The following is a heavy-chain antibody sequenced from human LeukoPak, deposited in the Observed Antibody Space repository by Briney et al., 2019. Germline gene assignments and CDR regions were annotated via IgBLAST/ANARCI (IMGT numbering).Heavy chain of an antibody. CDR1: GYSFTSYW. Sequence: GESLKISCKGSGYSFTSYWITWVRQMPGKGLELMGRIDPSDSYTNYSPSFQGHVTISADKSISTAYLQWSSLKASDTAMYYCARVYSSSFPVAYWGQGTLVTVSS. CDR3: ARVYSSSFPVAY. CDR2: IDPSDSYT. J-gene: IGHJ4*02. D-gene: IGHD6-6*01. V-gene: IGHV5-10-1*01.